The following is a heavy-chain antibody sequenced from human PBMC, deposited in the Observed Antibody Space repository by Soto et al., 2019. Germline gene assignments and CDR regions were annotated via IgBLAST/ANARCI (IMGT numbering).Heavy chain of an antibody. CDR3: ARWHRSSPFFDC. Sequence: GESLKISCQCSGYTFSNFWIAWVRQLPGKGLEWMGIIYPGDYETRYSPSFHGKVTISADRSIGTAYLQWSSLEASDSAIYFCARWHRSSPFFDCWGRG. CDR1: GYTFSNFW. CDR2: IYPGDYET. V-gene: IGHV5-51*01. J-gene: IGHJ4*02. D-gene: IGHD6-13*01.